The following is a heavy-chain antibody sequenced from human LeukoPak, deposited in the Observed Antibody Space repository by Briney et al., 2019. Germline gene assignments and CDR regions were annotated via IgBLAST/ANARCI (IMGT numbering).Heavy chain of an antibody. Sequence: RPSETLSLTCAVYGGSFSGYYWSWIRQPPGKGLEWIGEINHSGSTNYNPSLKSRVTISVDTSKNQFSLKLSSVTAADTAVYYCARDSLGFDAFDIWGQGTMVTVSS. CDR3: ARDSLGFDAFDI. V-gene: IGHV4-34*01. J-gene: IGHJ3*02. D-gene: IGHD7-27*01. CDR1: GGSFSGYY. CDR2: INHSGST.